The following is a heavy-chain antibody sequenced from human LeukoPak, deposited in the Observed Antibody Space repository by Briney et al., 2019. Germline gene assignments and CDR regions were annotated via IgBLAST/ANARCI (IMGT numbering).Heavy chain of an antibody. CDR3: ARGGVLLWFGELLLEDWFDP. V-gene: IGHV4-34*01. CDR2: IISTGST. J-gene: IGHJ5*02. D-gene: IGHD3-10*01. Sequence: SETLSLTCGVYGGSFSGHYWNWIRQSPGKGLEWIGEIISTGSTNYNPSLKSRVTMSVDTSKNQFSLKLSSVTAADTAVYYCARGGVLLWFGELLLEDWFDPWGQGTLVTVSS. CDR1: GGSFSGHY.